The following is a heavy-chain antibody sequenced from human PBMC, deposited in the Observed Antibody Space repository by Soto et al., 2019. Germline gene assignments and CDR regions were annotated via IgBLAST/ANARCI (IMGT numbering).Heavy chain of an antibody. CDR3: ARLDIGVVVAARSWFDP. D-gene: IGHD2-15*01. Sequence: QVQLQQWGAGLLKPSETLSLTCAVSGGSFSGYYWSWIRRPPGKGLEWIGEINPSGSTNYNPSLKSRVTISVDSSKNQFSLKLSSVTAADTAVYYCARLDIGVVVAARSWFDPWGQGTLVTVSS. CDR2: INPSGST. V-gene: IGHV4-34*01. CDR1: GGSFSGYY. J-gene: IGHJ5*02.